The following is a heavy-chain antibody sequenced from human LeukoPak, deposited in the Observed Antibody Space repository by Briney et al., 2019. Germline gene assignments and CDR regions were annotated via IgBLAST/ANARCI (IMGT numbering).Heavy chain of an antibody. D-gene: IGHD6-13*01. CDR1: GFTFSSYS. V-gene: IGHV3-53*01. J-gene: IGHJ6*02. CDR2: IYSGGST. Sequence: GGSLRLSCAASGFTFSSYSMSWVRQAPGKGLEWVSVIYSGGSTYYADSVKGRFTISRDNSKNTLYLQMNSLRAEDTAVYYCAKGIAAAYYYYGMDVWGQGTTDTVSS. CDR3: AKGIAAAYYYYGMDV.